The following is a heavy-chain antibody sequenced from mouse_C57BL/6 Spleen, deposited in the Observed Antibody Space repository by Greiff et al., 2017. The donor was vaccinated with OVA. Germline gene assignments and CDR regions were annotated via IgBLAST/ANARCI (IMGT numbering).Heavy chain of an antibody. J-gene: IGHJ3*01. CDR2: IYPGDGDT. D-gene: IGHD4-1*01. CDR1: GYAFSSSW. CDR3: AFNWDPAY. V-gene: IGHV1-82*01. Sequence: QVQLQQSGPELVKPGASVKISCKASGYAFSSSWMNWVKQRPGKGLEWIGRIYPGDGDTNYNGKFKGKATLTADKSSSTAYMQLSSLTSEDSAVYFCAFNWDPAYWGQGTLVTVSA.